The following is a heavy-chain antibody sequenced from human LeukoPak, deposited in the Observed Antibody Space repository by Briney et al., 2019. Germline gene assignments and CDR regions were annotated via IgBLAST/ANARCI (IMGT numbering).Heavy chain of an antibody. CDR1: GFTFSSYG. CDR3: AKGYYDSSGQDAFDI. CDR2: ISYDGSDK. Sequence: GGSLRLSCAASGFTFSSYGIHWVRQAPGKGLEWVAVISYDGSDKYYADSVKGRFTISRDNSKNTLYLQMNSLRAEDTALYYCAKGYYDSSGQDAFDIWGQGTMVTVSS. V-gene: IGHV3-30*18. J-gene: IGHJ3*02. D-gene: IGHD3-22*01.